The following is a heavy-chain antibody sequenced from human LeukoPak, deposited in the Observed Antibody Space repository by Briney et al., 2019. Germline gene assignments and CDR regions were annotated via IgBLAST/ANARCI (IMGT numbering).Heavy chain of an antibody. CDR2: INPNSGGT. CDR3: ARELGDYYDSSGYPGGDY. Sequence: GASVKVSCKASGYTFTGYYMHWVRQAPGQGLERMGWINPNSGGTNYAQKFQGRVTMTRDTSISTAYMELSRLRSDDTAVYYCARELGDYYDSSGYPGGDYWGQGTLVTVSS. D-gene: IGHD3-22*01. V-gene: IGHV1-2*02. CDR1: GYTFTGYY. J-gene: IGHJ4*02.